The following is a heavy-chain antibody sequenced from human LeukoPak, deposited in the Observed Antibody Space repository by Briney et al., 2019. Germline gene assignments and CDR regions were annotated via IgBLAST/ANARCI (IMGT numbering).Heavy chain of an antibody. CDR3: ARRGAGADY. V-gene: IGHV4-59*08. D-gene: IGHD6-13*01. J-gene: IGHJ4*02. Sequence: PSETLSLTCTVSGGSISSYYWSWIRQPPGKGLEWIGYIYYSGSTNYNPSLKSRVTISVDTSKNQFSLKLSSVTVADTAIYYCARRGAGADYWGQGTLVTVSS. CDR1: GGSISSYY. CDR2: IYYSGST.